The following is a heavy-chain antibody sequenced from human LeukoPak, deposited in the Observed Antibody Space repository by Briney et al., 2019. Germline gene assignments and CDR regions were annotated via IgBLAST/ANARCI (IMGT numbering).Heavy chain of an antibody. CDR2: ISWNSGSI. J-gene: IGHJ4*02. CDR3: AKDRNAYIGYDIDF. D-gene: IGHD3-22*01. V-gene: IGHV3-9*01. CDR1: GFTFDDYA. Sequence: PGGSLRLSCAASGFTFDDYAMHWVRQAPGKGLEWVSGISWNSGSIGYADSVKGRFTISRDNAKNSLYLQMNSLRAEDSAVYYCAKDRNAYIGYDIDFWGQGTLLTVSS.